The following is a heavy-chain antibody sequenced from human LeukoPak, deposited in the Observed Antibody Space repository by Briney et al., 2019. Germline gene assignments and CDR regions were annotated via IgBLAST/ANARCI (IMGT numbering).Heavy chain of an antibody. J-gene: IGHJ4*02. D-gene: IGHD4-17*01. V-gene: IGHV3-33*08. CDR1: GFIFSSYG. Sequence: GGSLRLSCVASGFIFSSYGMHWVRQAPGKGLEWVAVIWYDGSSKYYADSVKGRFTISRDNSKNTLYLQMNSLRAEDTAVYYCAGHYGDYVFDYWGQGTLVTVSS. CDR3: AGHYGDYVFDY. CDR2: IWYDGSSK.